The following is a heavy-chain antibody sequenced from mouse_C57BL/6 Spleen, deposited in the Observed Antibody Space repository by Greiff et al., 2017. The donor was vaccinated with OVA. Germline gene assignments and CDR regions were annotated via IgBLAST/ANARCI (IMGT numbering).Heavy chain of an antibody. CDR3: ARGAGTTVVPYYFDY. CDR2: ISDGGSYT. Sequence: EVKLQESGGGLVKPGGSLKLSCAASGFTFSSYAMSWVRQTPEKRLEWVATISDGGSYTYYPDNVKGRFTISRDNAKNNLYLQMSHLKSEDTAMYYCARGAGTTVVPYYFDYWGQGTTRTVSS. V-gene: IGHV5-4*03. CDR1: GFTFSSYA. J-gene: IGHJ2*01. D-gene: IGHD1-1*01.